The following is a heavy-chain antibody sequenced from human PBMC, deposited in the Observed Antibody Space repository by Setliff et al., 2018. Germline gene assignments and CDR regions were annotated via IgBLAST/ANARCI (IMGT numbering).Heavy chain of an antibody. D-gene: IGHD2-2*01. V-gene: IGHV1-18*01. CDR3: TRAAREVVVPPSQKRNDY. J-gene: IGHJ4*02. CDR2: ISGYNGFI. Sequence: ASVKVSCKASGYSLNTYGISWVRQAPGQGLEWMGWISGYNGFIIYAQKFQGRVTMTTDTSTNTAYMELRSLRSDDTAMYYCTRAAREVVVPPSQKRNDYGCKGTLVTVSS. CDR1: GYSLNTYG.